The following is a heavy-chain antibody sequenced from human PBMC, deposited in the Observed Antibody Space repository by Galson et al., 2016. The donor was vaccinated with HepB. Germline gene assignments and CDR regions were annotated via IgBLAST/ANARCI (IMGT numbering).Heavy chain of an antibody. CDR2: IYYNVNT. CDR1: GGSVSGYY. CDR3: SGVPRNYALFLNFDP. Sequence: LTCAVYGGSVSGYYWSWVRQPPGKGLEWIGYIYYNVNTNYNPSLKSRVPISVDTSMNQFALKLHSVNAAAPAVYSRSGVPRNYALFLNFDPWGQGTLVTVSS. V-gene: IGHV4-59*02. J-gene: IGHJ5*02. D-gene: IGHD3-16*01.